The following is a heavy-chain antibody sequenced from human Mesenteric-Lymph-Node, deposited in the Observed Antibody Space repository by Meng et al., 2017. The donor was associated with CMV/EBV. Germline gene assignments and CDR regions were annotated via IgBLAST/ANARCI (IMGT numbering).Heavy chain of an antibody. J-gene: IGHJ4*02. D-gene: IGHD2-2*01. Sequence: GESLKISCAASGFTFSFYGMHWVRQAPGKGLEWVSFIRYDGSNKYYADSVKGRFTISRDNAKNTLYLQMNSLRAEDTAVYYCAREWGYCSSTSCYQLDYWGQGTLVTVSS. CDR1: GFTFSFYG. CDR3: AREWGYCSSTSCYQLDY. CDR2: IRYDGSNK. V-gene: IGHV3-30*02.